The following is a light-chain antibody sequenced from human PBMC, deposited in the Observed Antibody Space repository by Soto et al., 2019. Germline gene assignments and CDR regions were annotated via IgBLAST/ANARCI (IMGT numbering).Light chain of an antibody. V-gene: IGLV2-14*01. J-gene: IGLJ1*01. Sequence: QSVLTQPASVSGSRGQSITISCVGRNTDVGQDKSVSWYQQGPGKAPKLLIFDVTNRPSGVSSRFSGSRSGNTASLTISGLQPDDEGDYFCVSYTDTDTLVFGTGTQLTVL. CDR1: NTDVGQDKS. CDR3: VSYTDTDTLV. CDR2: DVT.